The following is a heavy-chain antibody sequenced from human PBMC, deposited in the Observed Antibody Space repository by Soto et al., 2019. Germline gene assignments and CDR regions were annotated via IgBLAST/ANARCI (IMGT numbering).Heavy chain of an antibody. D-gene: IGHD2-21*01. CDR1: GGSVSSESHY. V-gene: IGHV2-70*12. J-gene: IGHJ4*02. CDR3: ARLRVDSGGYHFDI. CDR2: IDWEDEK. Sequence: TLSLTCTVSGGSVSSESHYWSWIRQTPGKALEYLALIDWEDEKFYSASLKTRLTISKDTSKNQVVLTMTDMDPADTATYYCARLRVDSGGYHFDIWGQGTLVTVSS.